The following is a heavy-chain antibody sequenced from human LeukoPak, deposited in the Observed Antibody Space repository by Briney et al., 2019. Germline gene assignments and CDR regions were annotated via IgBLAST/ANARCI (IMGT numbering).Heavy chain of an antibody. CDR3: ARDGGFRLNWFDP. V-gene: IGHV1-18*01. D-gene: IGHD3-16*01. Sequence: GASVKDSCKASRYTFTSHGISWLRQARGQGLEWVGWISGYNGNTNYAQKVQGRVTVTTDTSPSTAYMELRSLRSDDTAVYYCARDGGFRLNWFDPWGQGTPVTVSS. CDR1: RYTFTSHG. CDR2: ISGYNGNT. J-gene: IGHJ5*02.